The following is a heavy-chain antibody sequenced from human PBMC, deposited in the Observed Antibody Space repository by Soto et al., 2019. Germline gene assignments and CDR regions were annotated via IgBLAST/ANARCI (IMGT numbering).Heavy chain of an antibody. V-gene: IGHV3-30-3*01. CDR2: ISYDGSNK. CDR3: ARDGSFLVAKNDAFDI. D-gene: IGHD3-3*02. Sequence: LRLSCAASGFTFSSYAMHWVRQAPGKGLEWVAVISYDGSNKYYADSVKGRFTISRDNSKNTLYLQMNSLRAEDTAVYYCARDGSFLVAKNDAFDIWGQGTMVTVSS. CDR1: GFTFSSYA. J-gene: IGHJ3*02.